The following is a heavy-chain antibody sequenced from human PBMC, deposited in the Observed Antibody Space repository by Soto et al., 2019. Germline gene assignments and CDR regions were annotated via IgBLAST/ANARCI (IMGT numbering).Heavy chain of an antibody. J-gene: IGHJ6*02. CDR1: GFSLTTGKMG. CDR3: ARMKVDSYQFYYAMDV. V-gene: IGHV2-26*01. CDR2: IFSDNER. Sequence: QVTLKESGPALVKPTETLTLTCTVSGFSLTTGKMGVSWISQPPGKALEWLAHIFSDNERAYSTSLQGRLTISKDTSGSQVVLSMTNVDPVDTATYYCARMKVDSYQFYYAMDVWGQGTTVTVSS. D-gene: IGHD3-9*01.